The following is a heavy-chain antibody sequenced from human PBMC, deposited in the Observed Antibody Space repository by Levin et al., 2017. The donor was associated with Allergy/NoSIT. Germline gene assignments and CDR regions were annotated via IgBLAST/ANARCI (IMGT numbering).Heavy chain of an antibody. J-gene: IGHJ4*02. D-gene: IGHD2-15*01. CDR1: GGSISSSNW. CDR2: IYHSGST. CDR3: ARVLGILSGLDY. V-gene: IGHV4-4*02. Sequence: GSLRLSCAVSGGSISSSNWWSWVRQPPGKGLEWIGEIYHSGSTNYNPSLKSRVTISVDKSKNQFSLKLSSVTAADTAVYYCARVLGILSGLDYWGQGTLVTVSS.